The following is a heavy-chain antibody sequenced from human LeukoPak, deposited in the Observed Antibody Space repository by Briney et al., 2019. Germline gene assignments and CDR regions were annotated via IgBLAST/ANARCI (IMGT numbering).Heavy chain of an antibody. V-gene: IGHV4-30-2*01. CDR3: ARRLRYCSSTSCYKDDAFDI. CDR2: IYHSGST. Sequence: SETLSLACAVSGGSISSGGYSWSWIRQPPGKGLEWIGYIYHSGSTYYNPSLKSRVTISVDTSKNQFSLKLSSVTAADTAVYYCARRLRYCSSTSCYKDDAFDIWGQGTMVTVSS. J-gene: IGHJ3*02. D-gene: IGHD2-2*02. CDR1: GGSISSGGYS.